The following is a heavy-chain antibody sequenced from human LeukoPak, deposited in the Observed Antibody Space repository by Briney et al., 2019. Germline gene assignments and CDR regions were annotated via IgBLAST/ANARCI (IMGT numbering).Heavy chain of an antibody. J-gene: IGHJ4*02. D-gene: IGHD3-9*01. CDR1: GGTFSSYA. V-gene: IGHV1-69*13. CDR2: IIPIFGTA. Sequence: SVKGSCKASGGTFSSYAISWVRQAPGQGLEWMGGIIPIFGTANYAQKFQGRVTITADESTSTAYMELSSLRSEDTAVYYCARDNTYYDILTGYWSGYYFDYWGQGTLVTVSS. CDR3: ARDNTYYDILTGYWSGYYFDY.